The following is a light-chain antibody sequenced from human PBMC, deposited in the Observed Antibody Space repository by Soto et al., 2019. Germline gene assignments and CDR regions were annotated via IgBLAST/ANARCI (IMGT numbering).Light chain of an antibody. CDR3: QQYGSSQIT. V-gene: IGKV3-20*01. J-gene: IGKJ5*01. CDR1: QSVSSSY. Sequence: EIVLTQSPGTLSLSPGERATLSCRASQSVSSSYLAWYQQKPGQAPRLLIYGASSRATGIPDRFSGRGSGTDFTLTISILETEDFAVYYRQQYGSSQITCGQGTRLEIK. CDR2: GAS.